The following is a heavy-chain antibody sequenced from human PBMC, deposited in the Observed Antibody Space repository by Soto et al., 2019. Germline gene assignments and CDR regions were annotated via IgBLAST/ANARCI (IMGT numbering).Heavy chain of an antibody. CDR1: GFTFSSYS. V-gene: IGHV3-23*01. Sequence: PGGSLRLSCAASGFTFSSYSMNWVRQAPGKGLGWVSAISGSGGSTYYADSVKGRFTISRDNSKNTLYLQMNSLRAEDTAVYYCAKDPQPPRSECGLWFGDCVPHYNWFDPWGQGTLVTVSS. D-gene: IGHD3-10*01. CDR3: AKDPQPPRSECGLWFGDCVPHYNWFDP. CDR2: ISGSGGST. J-gene: IGHJ5*02.